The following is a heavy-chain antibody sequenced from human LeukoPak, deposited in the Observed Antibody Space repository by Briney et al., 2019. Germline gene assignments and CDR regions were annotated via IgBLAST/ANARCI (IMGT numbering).Heavy chain of an antibody. CDR2: ISAYNGNT. CDR3: ARGHYDYVWGSYRSGFGYMDV. V-gene: IGHV1-18*01. D-gene: IGHD3-16*02. CDR1: GYTFTSYG. Sequence: ASVKVSCKASGYTFTSYGISLVRQAPGQGLEWMGWISAYNGNTNYAQKLQGRVTMTTDTSTSTAYMELRSLRSDDTAVYYCARGHYDYVWGSYRSGFGYMDVWGKGTTVTLSS. J-gene: IGHJ6*03.